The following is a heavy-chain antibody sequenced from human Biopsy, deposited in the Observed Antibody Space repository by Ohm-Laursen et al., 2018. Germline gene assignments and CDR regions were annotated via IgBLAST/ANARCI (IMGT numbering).Heavy chain of an antibody. D-gene: IGHD2-15*01. CDR3: ARRGSGGRSFDY. Sequence: SETLSLTCSVSGGSVSSDIYYWGWIRQPPGKGLEWIGSIHYSGPTFYTPSLKSRVTISVDTSKNQISLKLGSVTVADTAVFYCARRGSGGRSFDYWGQGSLVTVSS. J-gene: IGHJ4*02. CDR1: GGSVSSDIYY. CDR2: IHYSGPT. V-gene: IGHV4-39*07.